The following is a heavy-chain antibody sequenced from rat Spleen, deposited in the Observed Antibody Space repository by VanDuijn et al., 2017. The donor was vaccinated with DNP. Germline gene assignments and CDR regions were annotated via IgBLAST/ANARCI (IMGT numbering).Heavy chain of an antibody. J-gene: IGHJ3*01. Sequence: EVQLVESGGGLVQPGRSLKLSCAASGFTFSAYYMAWVRQAPAKGLEWVAYIGSPAYAPYYADSVKGRFTISRDNAKSTLYLQMNSLRSEDMATYYCARGNSGFTYWGQGTLVTVSS. D-gene: IGHD4-3*01. V-gene: IGHV5-22*01. CDR1: GFTFSAYY. CDR2: IGSPAYAP. CDR3: ARGNSGFTY.